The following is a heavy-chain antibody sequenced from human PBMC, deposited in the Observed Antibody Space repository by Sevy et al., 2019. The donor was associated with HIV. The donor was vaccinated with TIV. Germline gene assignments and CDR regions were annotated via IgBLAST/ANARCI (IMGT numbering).Heavy chain of an antibody. CDR3: ARSPPVVVVPGAPSWFDP. V-gene: IGHV4-34*01. CDR1: DGSFSGYY. D-gene: IGHD2-2*01. J-gene: IGHJ5*02. Sequence: SETLSLTCAVHDGSFSGYYWNWIRQLPGKGLEWIGEINESGITYYNPSLKSRVTISVDTSKKQFSLKVNSVTAVDSDVYFCARSPPVVVVPGAPSWFDPWGQGTLVTVSS. CDR2: INESGIT.